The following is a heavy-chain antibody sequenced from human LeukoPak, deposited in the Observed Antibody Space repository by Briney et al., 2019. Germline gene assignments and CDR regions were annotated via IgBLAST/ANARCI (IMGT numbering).Heavy chain of an antibody. D-gene: IGHD3-22*01. CDR3: ARDFYYYDSSGYYYEYFDY. CDR1: GGTFSSYT. J-gene: IGHJ4*02. CDR2: IIPIFGTP. Sequence: AVKVSCKPSGGTFSSYTISWLRQAPGQGLEWMGGIIPIFGTPNNAQKFQGRVTITADESTSTAYMELSSLRSEDTAVCYCARDFYYYDSSGYYYEYFDYWGQGTLVTVSS. V-gene: IGHV1-69*13.